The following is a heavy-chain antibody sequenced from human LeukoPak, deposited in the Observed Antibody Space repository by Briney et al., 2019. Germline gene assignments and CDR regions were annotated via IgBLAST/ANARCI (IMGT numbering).Heavy chain of an antibody. Sequence: PSETLSLTCTVSGGSISSYYWSWIRQPPGKGLEWIGYIYYSGSTNYNPSLKSRVTISVDTSKNQFSLKLSSVTAADTAVYYCARGADYDILTGFDYWGQGTLVTVSS. CDR3: ARGADYDILTGFDY. J-gene: IGHJ4*02. V-gene: IGHV4-59*01. D-gene: IGHD3-9*01. CDR1: GGSISSYY. CDR2: IYYSGST.